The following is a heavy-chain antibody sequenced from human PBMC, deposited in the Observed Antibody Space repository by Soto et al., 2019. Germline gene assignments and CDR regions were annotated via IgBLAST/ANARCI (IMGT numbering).Heavy chain of an antibody. CDR3: ARRTAAGTGFNWFDP. V-gene: IGHV4-39*01. CDR1: GGSISSSSYY. J-gene: IGHJ5*02. CDR2: IYYSGST. Sequence: KASETLSLTCTVSGGSISSSSYYWGWIRQPPGKGLEWIGSIYYSGSTYYNPSLKSRVTMSVDTSKNQFSLKLSSVTAADTAVYYCARRTAAGTGFNWFDPWGQGTLVTAPQ. D-gene: IGHD6-13*01.